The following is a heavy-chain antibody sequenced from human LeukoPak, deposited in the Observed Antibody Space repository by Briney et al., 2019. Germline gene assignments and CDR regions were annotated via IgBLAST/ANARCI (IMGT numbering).Heavy chain of an antibody. V-gene: IGHV3-7*03. J-gene: IGHJ4*02. CDR3: AREVFFQFDN. Sequence: GGSLRLSRAASGFTFRKYWMAWVRQAPGRGLEWVATIAANGNDKDYEDALQGRFTISRDNTRNSLSPRIDSLRAEDTAQYYRAREVFFQFDNWGQGALVTVSS. CDR1: GFTFRKYW. CDR2: IAANGNDK.